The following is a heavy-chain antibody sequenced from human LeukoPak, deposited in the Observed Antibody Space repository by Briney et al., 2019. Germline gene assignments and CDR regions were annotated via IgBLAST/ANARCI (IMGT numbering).Heavy chain of an antibody. CDR1: GYSISSGYY. V-gene: IGHV4-38-2*02. CDR3: ARSIVVVPAANP. J-gene: IGHJ5*02. Sequence: SETLSLTCTVSGYSISSGYYWGWIRQPPGKGLEWIGYIYYSGSTYYNPSLKSRVTISVDTSKNQFSLKLSSVTAADTAVYYCARSIVVVPAANPWGQGTLVTVSS. CDR2: IYYSGST. D-gene: IGHD2-2*01.